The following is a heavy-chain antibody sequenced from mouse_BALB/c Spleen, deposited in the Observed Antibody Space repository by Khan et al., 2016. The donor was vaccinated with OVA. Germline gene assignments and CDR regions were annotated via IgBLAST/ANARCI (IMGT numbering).Heavy chain of an antibody. CDR1: GFTFSGFG. CDR2: ISSGSSTI. CDR3: ARTGYYYFDH. V-gene: IGHV5-17*02. Sequence: EVELVESGGGLVQPGGSRKLSCAASGFTFSGFGMHWVRQAPEKGLEWVAFISSGSSTIYYADTVKGRFTISRDNPKNTLFLQMTSLRSEDTAMXFCARTGYYYFDHWGQGTTLSVSS. D-gene: IGHD2-3*01. J-gene: IGHJ2*01.